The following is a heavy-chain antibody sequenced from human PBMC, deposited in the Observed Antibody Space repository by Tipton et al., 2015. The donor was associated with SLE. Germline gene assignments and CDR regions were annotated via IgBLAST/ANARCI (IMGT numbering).Heavy chain of an antibody. Sequence: SLRLSCAASGFTVSSNYMSWVRQAPGKGLEWVSVIYSGGSTYYADSVKGRFTISRDNAKKSLYLQMNSLRAEDRAVYYCARAYRYGPNPLYYYYYYMDVWGKGTTVTVSS. D-gene: IGHD5-18*01. V-gene: IGHV3-53*01. CDR1: GFTVSSNY. J-gene: IGHJ6*03. CDR2: IYSGGST. CDR3: ARAYRYGPNPLYYYYYYMDV.